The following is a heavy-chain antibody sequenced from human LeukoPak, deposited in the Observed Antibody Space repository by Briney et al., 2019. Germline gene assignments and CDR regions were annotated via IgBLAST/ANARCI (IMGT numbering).Heavy chain of an antibody. D-gene: IGHD3-10*01. J-gene: IGHJ4*02. CDR3: VRDNYGVDY. Sequence: GGSLRLPRAAAGFTFSRYWMQWVRQAPGKGLVWVSHIVSDGSSTTYADSVKGRFTTSRDNAKTTLYLQMNSLRAEDTAVYYCVRDNYGVDYWGQGTLVTVSS. CDR2: IVSDGSST. CDR1: GFTFSRYW. V-gene: IGHV3-74*03.